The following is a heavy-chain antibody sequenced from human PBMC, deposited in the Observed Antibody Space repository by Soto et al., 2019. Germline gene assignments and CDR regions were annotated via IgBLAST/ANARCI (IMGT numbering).Heavy chain of an antibody. CDR1: GFTFSSYG. D-gene: IGHD2-2*01. Sequence: QVQLVESGGGVVQPGRSLRLSCAASGFTFSSYGMHWVRQAPGKGLEWVAVISYDGSNKYYADSVKGRFTISRDNSKNTLYLQMNSLRAEDTAVYYCAKDRDVLVPAAMAGMDVWGQGTTVTVSS. V-gene: IGHV3-30*18. J-gene: IGHJ6*02. CDR3: AKDRDVLVPAAMAGMDV. CDR2: ISYDGSNK.